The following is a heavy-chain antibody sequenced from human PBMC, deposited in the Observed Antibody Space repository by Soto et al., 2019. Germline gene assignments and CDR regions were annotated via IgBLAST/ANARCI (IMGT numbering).Heavy chain of an antibody. D-gene: IGHD6-13*01. CDR1: GFTFSSCA. CDR2: ISYDGSNK. Sequence: GGSLRLSCAASGFTFSSCAMHWVRQAPGKGLEWVALISYDGSNKYYADSVKGRFTISRDNSKNTLYLQMSSLRAEDTAVYYCARVHSSNYHYFDYWGQGTLVTVSS. V-gene: IGHV3-30*14. CDR3: ARVHSSNYHYFDY. J-gene: IGHJ4*02.